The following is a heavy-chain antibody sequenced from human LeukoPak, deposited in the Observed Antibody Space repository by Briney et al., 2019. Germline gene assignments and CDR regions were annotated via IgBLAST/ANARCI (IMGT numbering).Heavy chain of an antibody. V-gene: IGHV1-18*04. CDR3: ARDSLGYCSSTSCSIPHY. CDR1: GYTFTSYG. J-gene: IGHJ4*02. D-gene: IGHD2-2*01. Sequence: GASVKVSCMASGYTFTSYGISWVRQAPGQGLEWMGWISAYNGNTNYAQKLQGRVTMTTDTSTSTAYMELRSLRSDDTAVYYCARDSLGYCSSTSCSIPHYWGQGTLVTVSS. CDR2: ISAYNGNT.